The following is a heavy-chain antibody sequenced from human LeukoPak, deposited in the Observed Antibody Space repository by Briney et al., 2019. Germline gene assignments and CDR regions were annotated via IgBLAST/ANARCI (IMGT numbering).Heavy chain of an antibody. D-gene: IGHD1-14*01. V-gene: IGHV3-21*06. J-gene: IGHJ4*02. CDR2: IGPTGSDR. CDR1: GLTFSTSG. CDR3: ATETNGRHYDY. Sequence: GSLRLSCTASGLTFSTSGFNWVRQAPGKGLEWVASIGPTGSDRYHADSIKGRFTISRDNANNFLYLQMNSLRAEDTAVYYCATETNGRHYDYWGQGPLLTVSS.